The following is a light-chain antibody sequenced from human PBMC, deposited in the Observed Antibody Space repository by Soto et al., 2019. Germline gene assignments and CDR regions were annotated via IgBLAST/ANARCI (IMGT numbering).Light chain of an antibody. CDR2: AAS. Sequence: DIQMTQSPSTLSGSVGDRVTITCRASQTISSWLAWYQQKPGKAPKLLIYAASSLESGVPSRFSGSGSGTDFTLTITSLQPEDFAAYYCQQTYNTPPTFGQGTKLEIK. J-gene: IGKJ2*01. V-gene: IGKV1-39*01. CDR1: QTISSW. CDR3: QQTYNTPPT.